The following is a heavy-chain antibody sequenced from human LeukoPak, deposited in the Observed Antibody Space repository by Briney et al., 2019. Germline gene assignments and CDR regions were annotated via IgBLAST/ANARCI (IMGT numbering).Heavy chain of an antibody. Sequence: PGGSLRLSCAASGFTFSDHYMDWVRQAPGKGLEWVGRTRNKANSYTTEYAASVKGRFTISRDDSKNSLYLQMNSLKTEDTAVYYCARVQARWLQPIDCWGQGTLVTVSS. V-gene: IGHV3-72*01. J-gene: IGHJ4*02. CDR2: TRNKANSYTT. CDR1: GFTFSDHY. D-gene: IGHD5-24*01. CDR3: ARVQARWLQPIDC.